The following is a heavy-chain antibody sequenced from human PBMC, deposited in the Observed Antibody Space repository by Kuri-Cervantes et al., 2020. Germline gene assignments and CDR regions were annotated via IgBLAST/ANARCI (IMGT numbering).Heavy chain of an antibody. D-gene: IGHD2/OR15-2a*01. CDR3: ATDVRTKGAFDY. V-gene: IGHV1-8*01. Sequence: ASVKVSCKASGYTFTSYDINWVRQATGQGLEWMGWMSPNSGNTGYAQKFQGRVTMTRNTSISTAYMELSSLRSEDTAVYYCATDVRTKGAFDYWGQGTLVTVSS. CDR2: MSPNSGNT. CDR1: GYTFTSYD. J-gene: IGHJ4*02.